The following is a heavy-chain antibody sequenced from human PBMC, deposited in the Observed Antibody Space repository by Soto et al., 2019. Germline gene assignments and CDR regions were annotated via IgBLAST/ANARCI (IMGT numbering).Heavy chain of an antibody. CDR2: ISWNRGSI. J-gene: IGHJ4*02. V-gene: IGHV3-9*01. CDR3: AKGTWYQLHHFYYFDY. D-gene: IGHD2-2*01. Sequence: EVQLVESGGGLVQPGRSLRLSCAASGFTFDDYAMHWVRRAPGKGLEWVSGISWNRGSIGYTDSVKGRFTISRDNAKHALYLLMNIPSAENTTLYYCAKGTWYQLHHFYYFDYWGQGTLVTVSS. CDR1: GFTFDDYA.